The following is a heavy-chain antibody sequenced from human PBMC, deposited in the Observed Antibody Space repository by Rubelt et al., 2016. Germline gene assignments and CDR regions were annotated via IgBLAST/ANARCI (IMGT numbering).Heavy chain of an antibody. Sequence: VRQAPGKGLEWVGRIKSGGATDYGAPVKGRFIISRDDSKNTLYLQMYSLNIEDTAVYYCTADLADSFYGVAGDYWGQGTLVTVSS. CDR3: TADLADSFYGVAGDY. V-gene: IGHV3-15*01. J-gene: IGHJ4*02. D-gene: IGHD3-3*01. CDR2: IKSGGAT.